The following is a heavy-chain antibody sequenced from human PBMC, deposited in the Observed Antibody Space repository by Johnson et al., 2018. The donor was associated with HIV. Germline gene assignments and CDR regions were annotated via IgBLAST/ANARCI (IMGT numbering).Heavy chain of an antibody. CDR3: AKPLVGATRDDAFDV. CDR1: GFTVSSNY. V-gene: IGHV3-30*02. CDR2: IQFDGSHK. D-gene: IGHD1-26*01. Sequence: QVQLVESGGGLVQPGGSLRLSCAASGFTVSSNYMSWVRQAPGKGLEWVTFIQFDGSHKYSADFVKGRFPISRDNSKNTLYLQMNSRSAEATALYYCAKPLVGATRDDAFDVWGQGTMVTVSS. J-gene: IGHJ3*01.